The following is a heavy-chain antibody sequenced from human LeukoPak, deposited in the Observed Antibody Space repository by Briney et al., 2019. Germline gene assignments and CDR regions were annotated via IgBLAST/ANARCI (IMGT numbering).Heavy chain of an antibody. J-gene: IGHJ3*02. V-gene: IGHV4-39*01. CDR1: GGSISSSSYY. Sequence: SETLSLTCTVSGGSISSSSYYWGWLRQPPGKGREWFGSIYYSGSTYYNPSLKSRVTISVDTSKNQFSLKLSSVTAADTAVYYCARRAPYYYDSSSGYNFDIWGQGTMVTVSS. D-gene: IGHD3-22*01. CDR3: ARRAPYYYDSSSGYNFDI. CDR2: IYYSGST.